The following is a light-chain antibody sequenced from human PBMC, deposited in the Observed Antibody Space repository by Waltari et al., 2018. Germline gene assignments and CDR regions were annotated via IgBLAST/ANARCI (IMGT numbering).Light chain of an antibody. V-gene: IGLV2-14*01. CDR3: CSYTSSSTV. CDR1: TSDIVGYDY. J-gene: IGLJ2*01. Sequence: QSALTQPASDSGSPGQSITISCTGATSDIVGYDYVSWYQHHPGKAPKLIIFEVTNRPSGVSNRFSGSKSGNTASLTISGLQAEDEADYYCCSYTSSSTVFGGGTKVTV. CDR2: EVT.